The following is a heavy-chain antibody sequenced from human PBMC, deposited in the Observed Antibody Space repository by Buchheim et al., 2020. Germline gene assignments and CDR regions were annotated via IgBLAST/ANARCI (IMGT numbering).Heavy chain of an antibody. V-gene: IGHV3-23*01. Sequence: EVQLLESGGGLVQPGGSLRLSCAASGFTFSSYAMNWVRQAPGKGLEWVSAISGSGGSTYYADSVKGRFTISRDNSKNTLYLQMNSLRAEDTAVYYCARRLNLIAAAGTWYFDLWGRGTL. D-gene: IGHD6-13*01. CDR3: ARRLNLIAAAGTWYFDL. J-gene: IGHJ2*01. CDR1: GFTFSSYA. CDR2: ISGSGGST.